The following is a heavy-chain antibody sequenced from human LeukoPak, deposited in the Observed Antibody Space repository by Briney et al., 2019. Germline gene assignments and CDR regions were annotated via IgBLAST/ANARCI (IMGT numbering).Heavy chain of an antibody. CDR1: GDSVSSNSAA. D-gene: IGHD6-19*01. V-gene: IGHV6-1*01. CDR2: TYYRSKWYN. Sequence: SQTPSLTCAISGDSVSSNSAAWNWIRQSPSRGLEWLGRTYYRSKWYNDYAVSVKSRITINPDTSKNQFSLQLNSVTPEDTAVYYCARGPRIAVAGPIDYWGQGTLVTVSS. CDR3: ARGPRIAVAGPIDY. J-gene: IGHJ4*02.